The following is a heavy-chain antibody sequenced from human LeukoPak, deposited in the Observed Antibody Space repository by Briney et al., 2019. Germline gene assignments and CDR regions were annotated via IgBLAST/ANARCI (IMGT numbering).Heavy chain of an antibody. D-gene: IGHD2-15*01. CDR1: GGSISSSNW. V-gene: IGHV4-39*01. J-gene: IGHJ3*02. CDR3: ASSRAHCSGGSCYPNAFDI. Sequence: SETLSLTCAVSGGSISSSNWWSWVRQPPGKGLEWIGSIYYSGSTYYNPSLKSRVTISVDTSKNQFSLKLSSVTAADTAVYYCASSRAHCSGGSCYPNAFDIWGQGAMVTVSS. CDR2: IYYSGST.